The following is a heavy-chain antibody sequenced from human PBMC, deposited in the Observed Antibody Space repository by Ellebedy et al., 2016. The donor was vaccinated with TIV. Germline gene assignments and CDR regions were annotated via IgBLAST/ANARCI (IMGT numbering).Heavy chain of an antibody. D-gene: IGHD6-19*01. CDR3: AALQWLAPAWYFDL. CDR2: IFYSGSS. CDR1: GDSISSRSHY. Sequence: SETLSLTCTVSGDSISSRSHYWGWVRQPPGTGLEWIGYIFYSGSSNYNPSLKSRVTISVDTSKNQFSLKLSSVTAADTAVYYCAALQWLAPAWYFDLWGRGTLVTVSS. V-gene: IGHV4-61*05. J-gene: IGHJ2*01.